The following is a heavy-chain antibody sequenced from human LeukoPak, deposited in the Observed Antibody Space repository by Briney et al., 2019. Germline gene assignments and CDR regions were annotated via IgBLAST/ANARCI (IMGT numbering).Heavy chain of an antibody. Sequence: SETLSPTCTVSGGSISSSSYYWGWIRQPPGKGLEWIGSIYYSGSTYYNPSLKSRVTISVDTSKNQFSLKLSSVTAADTAVYYCARHTRAYSSGWYLDYWGQGTLVTVSS. CDR3: ARHTRAYSSGWYLDY. CDR1: GGSISSSSYY. V-gene: IGHV4-39*01. CDR2: IYYSGST. J-gene: IGHJ4*02. D-gene: IGHD6-19*01.